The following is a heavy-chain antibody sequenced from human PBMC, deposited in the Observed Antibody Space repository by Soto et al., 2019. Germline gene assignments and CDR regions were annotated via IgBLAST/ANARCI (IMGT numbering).Heavy chain of an antibody. Sequence: KPSETLSLTCTVSGGSISSYYWSWIRQPPGKGLEWIGYIYYSGSTNYNPSIKSRVTISVDTSKNQFSLKLSSVTAADTAVYYCARDERFGDSPILDYWGQGTLVTVSS. V-gene: IGHV4-59*01. CDR2: IYYSGST. J-gene: IGHJ4*02. CDR3: ARDERFGDSPILDY. D-gene: IGHD3-16*01. CDR1: GGSISSYY.